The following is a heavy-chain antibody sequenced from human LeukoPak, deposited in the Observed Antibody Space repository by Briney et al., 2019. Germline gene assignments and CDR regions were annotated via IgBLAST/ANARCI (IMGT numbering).Heavy chain of an antibody. CDR2: IWYDGSNK. D-gene: IGHD1-20*01. J-gene: IGHJ5*02. Sequence: PGGSLRPSCSASGFTFSTYGMHWVRQAPGKGLEWVAIIWYDGSNKYYADSVKGRFTISRDNSKNTLYLQMNSLRAEDTAVYYCAAQHGYDWNGPWGQGTLVTVSS. CDR3: AAQHGYDWNGP. CDR1: GFTFSTYG. V-gene: IGHV3-33*01.